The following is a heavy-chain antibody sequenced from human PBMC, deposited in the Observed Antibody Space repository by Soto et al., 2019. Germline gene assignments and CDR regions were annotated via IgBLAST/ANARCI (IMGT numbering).Heavy chain of an antibody. CDR3: VREFSGKYYYKYDIDV. Sequence: RSETLFLTCTVSGDSVTRINFYWGWIRQSPGKSLEWSGFINCNENTNYNPSLRSHVTRTLNTPKNQFTLTLRYVTAADTARYYCVREFSGKYYYKYDIDVWGQGTAVPSP. V-gene: IGHV4-61*01. CDR1: GDSVTRINFY. J-gene: IGHJ6*02. CDR2: INCNENT.